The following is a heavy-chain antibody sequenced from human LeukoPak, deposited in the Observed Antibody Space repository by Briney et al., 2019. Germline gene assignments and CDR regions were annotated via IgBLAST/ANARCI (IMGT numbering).Heavy chain of an antibody. J-gene: IGHJ4*02. CDR2: IYYSGST. CDR3: ARLFHPALSGNYPFDY. CDR1: GGSISSYY. V-gene: IGHV4-59*01. Sequence: SETLSLTCTVSGGSISSYYWSWIRQPPGKGLEWIGYIYYSGSTSYNPSLKSRVTISVDTSKNQFSLKLNSVTAADTAVYYCARLFHPALSGNYPFDYWGQGTLVTVSS. D-gene: IGHD1-26*01.